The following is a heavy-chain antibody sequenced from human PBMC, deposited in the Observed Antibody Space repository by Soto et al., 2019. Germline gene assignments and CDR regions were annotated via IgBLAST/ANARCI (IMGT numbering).Heavy chain of an antibody. D-gene: IGHD6-13*01. Sequence: QVQLVQSGAEVKKPGSSVKVSCKASGGTFSSYAISWVRQAPGQGLEWMGGIIPIFGTANYAQKFQGRVTITADESTSTAYMELSSLRSEDTAVYYCARGGDSSSWDDYYDGMDVWGQGTTVTVSS. CDR3: ARGGDSSSWDDYYDGMDV. J-gene: IGHJ6*02. CDR2: IIPIFGTA. CDR1: GGTFSSYA. V-gene: IGHV1-69*12.